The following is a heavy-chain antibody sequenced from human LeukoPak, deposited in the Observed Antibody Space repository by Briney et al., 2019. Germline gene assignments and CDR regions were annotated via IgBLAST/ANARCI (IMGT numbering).Heavy chain of an antibody. CDR2: ISGTGGST. CDR3: AKAPRSYSGYHSEYFDY. Sequence: QPGGALRLSCAGSGFTFNNCAMSWVRQAPGKGLEWVSVISGTGGSTYYADSVKGRFTISRDNSKNTLYLQMNSLRAEDTAVYYCAKAPRSYSGYHSEYFDYWGQGTLVTVSS. D-gene: IGHD5-12*01. J-gene: IGHJ4*02. CDR1: GFTFNNCA. V-gene: IGHV3-23*01.